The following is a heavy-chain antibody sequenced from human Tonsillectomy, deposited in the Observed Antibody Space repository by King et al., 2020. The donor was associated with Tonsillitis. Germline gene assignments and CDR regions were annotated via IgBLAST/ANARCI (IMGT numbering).Heavy chain of an antibody. CDR3: AKITAPYWYFDL. Sequence: QLQESGPGLVKPSETLSLTCTVSGGSISSYYWSWIRQPPGKGLEWMGYIYYSGSTNYNPSLKSRVTISGDTAKNQFSLKLTSVTAADTAVYYCAKITAPYWYFDLWGRGTLVTVSS. D-gene: IGHD1-14*01. J-gene: IGHJ2*01. CDR1: GGSISSYY. CDR2: IYYSGST. V-gene: IGHV4-59*01.